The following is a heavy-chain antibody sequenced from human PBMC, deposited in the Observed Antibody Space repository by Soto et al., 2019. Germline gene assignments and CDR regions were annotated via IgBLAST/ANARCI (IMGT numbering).Heavy chain of an antibody. V-gene: IGHV4-39*01. J-gene: IGHJ6*02. D-gene: IGHD1-26*01. Sequence: SETLSLTCTVSGGSISSSSYYWGWIRQPPGKGLEWIGSIYYSGSTYYNPSLKSRVTISVDTSKNQFSLKLSSVTAADTAVYYCARQGGRDYYYGMDVWGQGTTVTVSS. CDR3: ARQGGRDYYYGMDV. CDR2: IYYSGST. CDR1: GGSISSSSYY.